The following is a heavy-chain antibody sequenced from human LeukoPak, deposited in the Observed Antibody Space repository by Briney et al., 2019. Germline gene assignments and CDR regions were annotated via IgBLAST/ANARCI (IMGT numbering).Heavy chain of an antibody. Sequence: PGGSLRLSCAASGFTFSSYEMNWVRQASGKGLEWVGRIRSKANSYATAYAASVKGRFTISRDDSKNTAYLQMNSLKTEDTAVYYCTTIAAAGCFDYWGQGTLVTVSS. CDR3: TTIAAAGCFDY. CDR1: GFTFSSYE. J-gene: IGHJ4*02. D-gene: IGHD6-13*01. CDR2: IRSKANSYAT. V-gene: IGHV3-73*01.